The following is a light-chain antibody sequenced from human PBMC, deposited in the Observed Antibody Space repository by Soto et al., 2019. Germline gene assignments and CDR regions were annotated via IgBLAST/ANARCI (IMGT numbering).Light chain of an antibody. Sequence: EIVMTQSPGTLSVSPGERATLSCGASQSVGSNLAWYQQKPGQAPRLLIYGASTRATGIPARFSGGGSGTEFTLTISGLQSEGVAVYYCQQYHNWVTFGGGTKVEI. CDR2: GAS. CDR3: QQYHNWVT. V-gene: IGKV3D-15*01. CDR1: QSVGSN. J-gene: IGKJ4*01.